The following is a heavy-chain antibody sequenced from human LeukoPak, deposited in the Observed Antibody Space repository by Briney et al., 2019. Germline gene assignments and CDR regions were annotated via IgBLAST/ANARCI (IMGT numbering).Heavy chain of an antibody. CDR3: ARRRITMVRGVIDAFDI. D-gene: IGHD3-10*01. V-gene: IGHV3-48*03. CDR1: GFTFSSYE. CDR2: ISSSGSTI. Sequence: GGSLRLSCAASGFTFSSYEMNWVRQAPGKGLEWVSYISSSGSTIYYADSVKGRFTISRDNAKNSLYLQMNSLRAEDTAVYYCARRRITMVRGVIDAFDIWGQGTMVTVSS. J-gene: IGHJ3*02.